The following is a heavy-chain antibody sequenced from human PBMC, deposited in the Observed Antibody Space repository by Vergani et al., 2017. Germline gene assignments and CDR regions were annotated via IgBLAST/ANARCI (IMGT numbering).Heavy chain of an antibody. CDR3: ARLDIVVPTSHPDDY. D-gene: IGHD2-2*03. V-gene: IGHV1-46*01. CDR1: GGTFSSYA. Sequence: QVQLVQSGAEVKKPGSSVKVSCKASGGTFSSYAISWVRQAPGQGLEWMGIINPSGGSTSYAQKFQGRVTMTRDTSTSTVYMELSSLRSEDTAVYYCARLDIVVPTSHPDDYWGQGTLVTVSS. CDR2: INPSGGST. J-gene: IGHJ4*02.